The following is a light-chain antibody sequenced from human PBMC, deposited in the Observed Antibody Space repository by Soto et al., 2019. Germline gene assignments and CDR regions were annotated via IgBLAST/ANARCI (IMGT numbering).Light chain of an antibody. CDR1: QSVSSSY. CDR3: QQYGSSPLS. CDR2: GAS. V-gene: IGKV3-20*01. J-gene: IGKJ4*01. Sequence: IGLTQSPGTLSLSPGERATLACRASQSVSSSYLAWYHQKPGQAPRLLIYGASSRATGIPERFRGSGSGTDFTLTTSRLEPEDFAVYYCQQYGSSPLSFGGGSKVEIK.